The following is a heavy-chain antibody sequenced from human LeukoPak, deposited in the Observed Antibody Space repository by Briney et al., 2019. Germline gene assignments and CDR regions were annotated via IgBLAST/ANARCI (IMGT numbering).Heavy chain of an antibody. J-gene: IGHJ4*02. CDR1: GFTVSTNY. Sequence: GGSLRLSCAASGFTVSTNYMSWVRQAPGKGLEWVSVISGSGGSTYSAESVKGRFTISRDNSKNTLYLQMNSLRVEDTAVYYCAKGPRASGWTYFDYWGQGTLATVSS. CDR2: ISGSGGST. D-gene: IGHD6-19*01. CDR3: AKGPRASGWTYFDY. V-gene: IGHV3-23*01.